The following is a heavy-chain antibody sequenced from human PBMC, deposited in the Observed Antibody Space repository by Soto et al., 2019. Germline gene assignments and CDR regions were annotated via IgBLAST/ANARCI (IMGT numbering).Heavy chain of an antibody. V-gene: IGHV4-59*01. J-gene: IGHJ6*03. Sequence: PSETLSLTCTVSGGSISSYYWSWIRQPPGKGLEWIGYIYYSGSTNYNPSLKSRVTISVDTSKNQFSLKLSSVTAADTAVYYCASITSGYDFGYYYYYMDVWGKGTTVTVSS. CDR3: ASITSGYDFGYYYYYMDV. CDR2: IYYSGST. CDR1: GGSISSYY. D-gene: IGHD5-12*01.